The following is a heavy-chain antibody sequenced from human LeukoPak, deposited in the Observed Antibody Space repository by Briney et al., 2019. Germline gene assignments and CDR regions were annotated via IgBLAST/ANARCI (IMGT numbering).Heavy chain of an antibody. CDR1: GFTFSSYG. D-gene: IGHD6-19*01. CDR3: ARGSVAGTIDY. V-gene: IGHV3-30*03. CDR2: ISYDGSNK. J-gene: IGHJ4*02. Sequence: PGRSLRLSCAASGFTFSSYGMHWVRQAPGKGLEWVAVISYDGSNKYYGDSVKGRFTISRDNSKNTLYLQMNSLRAEDTAVYNCARGSVAGTIDYWGQGTLVTVSS.